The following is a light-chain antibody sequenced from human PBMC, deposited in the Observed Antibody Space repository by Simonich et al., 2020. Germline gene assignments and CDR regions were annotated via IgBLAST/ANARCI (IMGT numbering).Light chain of an antibody. J-gene: IGKJ1*01. Sequence: DIVMTQSPDSLAVSLGERATINCKSSQSVLYSSNNKNYLAWYQQKPGQPPKLLIYWASTRDSGVPDRFSGSGSGTDFTLTISSLQAEDVAVYYCQQYNNWARTFGQGTKVEIK. CDR2: WAS. CDR1: QSVLYSSNNKNY. V-gene: IGKV4-1*01. CDR3: QQYNNWART.